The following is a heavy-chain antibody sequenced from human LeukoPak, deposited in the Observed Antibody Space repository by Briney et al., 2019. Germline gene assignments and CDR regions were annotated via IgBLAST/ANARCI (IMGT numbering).Heavy chain of an antibody. J-gene: IGHJ6*03. CDR1: GDSLSSSSSY. CDR3: ARLHYGGNYGYYYYYMDV. D-gene: IGHD4-23*01. CDR2: TYYSGST. V-gene: IGHV4-39*01. Sequence: SETLSLTCTVSGDSLSSSSSYWGWLRQPPGEGLEWIGSTYYSGSTYYNTSLKSRVTISVDTSKNQFSLRLNSVTAADTAVYYCARLHYGGNYGYYYYYMDVWGKGTTVTISS.